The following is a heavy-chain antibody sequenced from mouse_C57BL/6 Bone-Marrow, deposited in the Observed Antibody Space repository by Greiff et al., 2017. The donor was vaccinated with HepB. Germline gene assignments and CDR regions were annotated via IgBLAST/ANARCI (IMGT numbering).Heavy chain of an antibody. D-gene: IGHD2-4*01. CDR3: ARFPSIYYEYPWFAY. J-gene: IGHJ3*01. Sequence: EVQGVESGGDLVKPGGSLKLSCAASGFTFSSYGMSWVRQTPDKRLEWVATISSGGSYTYYPDSVKGRFTISRDNAKNTLYLQMSSLKSEDTAMYYCARFPSIYYEYPWFAYWGQGTLVTVSA. CDR1: GFTFSSYG. CDR2: ISSGGSYT. V-gene: IGHV5-6*01.